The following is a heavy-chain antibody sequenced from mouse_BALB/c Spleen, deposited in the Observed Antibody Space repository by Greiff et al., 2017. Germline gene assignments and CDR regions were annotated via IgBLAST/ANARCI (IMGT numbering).Heavy chain of an antibody. Sequence: QVQLQQSGAELMKPGASVKISCKATGYTFSSYWIEWVKQRPGHGLEWIGEILPGSGSTNYNEKFKGKATFTADTSSNTAYMQLSSLTSEDSAVYYCASQLGLQFAYWGQGTLVTVSA. J-gene: IGHJ3*01. D-gene: IGHD3-1*01. V-gene: IGHV1-9*01. CDR3: ASQLGLQFAY. CDR1: GYTFSSYW. CDR2: ILPGSGST.